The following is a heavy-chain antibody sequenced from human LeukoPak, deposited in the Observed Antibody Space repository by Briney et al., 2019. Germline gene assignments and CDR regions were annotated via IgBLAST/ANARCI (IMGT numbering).Heavy chain of an antibody. CDR2: IRSRTNSYAT. D-gene: IGHD6-19*01. CDR3: TALGVAAY. CDR1: GFTFSGSA. V-gene: IGHV3-73*01. J-gene: IGHJ4*02. Sequence: QPGGSLRLSCAASGFTFSGSALHWVRQASGKGLEWVGRIRSRTNSYATVYAASVRGRFTISRDDSKNMAYLQMNSLKTEDTAVYYCTALGVAAYWGQGTLVTVSS.